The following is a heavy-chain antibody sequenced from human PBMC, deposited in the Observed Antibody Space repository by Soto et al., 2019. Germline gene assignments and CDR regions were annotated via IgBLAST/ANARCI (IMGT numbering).Heavy chain of an antibody. CDR2: ISDDGSNK. CDR3: AKETSGYSSSWSYYYGMDV. V-gene: IGHV3-30*18. J-gene: IGHJ6*02. Sequence: QVQLVESGGGVVQPGRSLRLSCAASGFTFSSYGMHWVRQAPGKGLEWVAIISDDGSNKYYADSVKGRFTTSRGNSKNTLYLQMNSLRAKDTAVYYCAKETSGYSSSWSYYYGMDVWGQGTTVTVSS. CDR1: GFTFSSYG. D-gene: IGHD6-13*01.